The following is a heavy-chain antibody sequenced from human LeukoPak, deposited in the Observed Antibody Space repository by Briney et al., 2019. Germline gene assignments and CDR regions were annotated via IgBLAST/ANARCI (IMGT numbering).Heavy chain of an antibody. D-gene: IGHD6-13*01. J-gene: IGHJ4*02. CDR1: GFTFSRYG. CDR3: ARDSLLYSSSWYDY. CDR2: IKQDGSEK. Sequence: GGSLRLSCVASGFTFSRYGMSWVRQAPGKGLEWVANIKQDGSEKYYVDSVKGRFTISRDNAKNSLYLQMNSLRAEDTAVYYCARDSLLYSSSWYDYWGQGTLVTVSS. V-gene: IGHV3-7*01.